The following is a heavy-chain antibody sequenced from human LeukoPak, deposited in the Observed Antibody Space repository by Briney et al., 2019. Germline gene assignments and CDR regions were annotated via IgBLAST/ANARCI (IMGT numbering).Heavy chain of an antibody. J-gene: IGHJ4*02. V-gene: IGHV3-33*01. Sequence: SGGSLGLSCATSGFIFSDYGMHWVRQAPGRGLEWVAVIWYDGSKEYYADSVKGRFTISRDSSKNTVYLQMNSLRVEDTAVYYCARDECSTTSCYGYWGQGTLVTVSS. CDR1: GFIFSDYG. CDR2: IWYDGSKE. D-gene: IGHD2-2*01. CDR3: ARDECSTTSCYGY.